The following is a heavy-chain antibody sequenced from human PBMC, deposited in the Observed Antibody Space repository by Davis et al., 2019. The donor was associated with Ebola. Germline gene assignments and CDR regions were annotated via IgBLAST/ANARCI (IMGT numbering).Heavy chain of an antibody. D-gene: IGHD1-1*01. CDR2: INPHNGTT. V-gene: IGHV1-18*04. CDR3: ARAQFPTTSDH. J-gene: IGHJ4*02. CDR1: RGTFSSHT. Sequence: ASVTVSRKASRGTFSSHTISWVRQPPGQGLEWMGWINPHNGTTNYAQNVQGRVIMTSDTATTTAYMEVGSLGYDDTGVYYCARAQFPTTSDHWGQGTLVTVSS.